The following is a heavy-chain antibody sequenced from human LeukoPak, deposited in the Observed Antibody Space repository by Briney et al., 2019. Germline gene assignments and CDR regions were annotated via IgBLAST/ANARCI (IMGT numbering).Heavy chain of an antibody. Sequence: GGSLRPSCAASGLTFSSHTMSWVRQAPGKGLEWVSAISSSGSTYYADSVKGRFTISRDNSKNTLYLQMNSLRAEDTAVYYCPKGGHYDYWGQGILVTVSS. J-gene: IGHJ4*02. V-gene: IGHV3-23*01. CDR1: GLTFSSHT. CDR2: ISSSGST. D-gene: IGHD3-16*01. CDR3: PKGGHYDY.